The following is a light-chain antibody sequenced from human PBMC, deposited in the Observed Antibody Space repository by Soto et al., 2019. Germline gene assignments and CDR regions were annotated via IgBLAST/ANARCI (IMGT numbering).Light chain of an antibody. V-gene: IGLV1-47*02. CDR1: SSNIGSNY. Sequence: QSALTQPPSASGTPGQRVTISCSGSSSNIGSNYVYWYQQFPGTAPKLLIFSNSQRPSGVPDRFSGSKSGTSASLAINGLRSEDEADYYCAAWDDSLRGWVFGGGTKLTVL. J-gene: IGLJ3*02. CDR3: AAWDDSLRGWV. CDR2: SNS.